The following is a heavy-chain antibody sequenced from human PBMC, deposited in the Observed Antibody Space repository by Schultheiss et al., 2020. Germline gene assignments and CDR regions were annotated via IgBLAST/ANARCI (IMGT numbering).Heavy chain of an antibody. CDR1: GFTFSSYD. Sequence: SLRLSCAASGFTFSSYDMHWVRQATGKGLEWVSGISWNSGSIGYADSVKGRFTISRDNAKNTLYLQMNSLRAEDTAVYYCAKDSARGYCSGGSCRTSYYYGMDVWGQGTTVTVSS. CDR2: ISWNSGSI. CDR3: AKDSARGYCSGGSCRTSYYYGMDV. J-gene: IGHJ6*02. D-gene: IGHD2-15*01. V-gene: IGHV3-9*01.